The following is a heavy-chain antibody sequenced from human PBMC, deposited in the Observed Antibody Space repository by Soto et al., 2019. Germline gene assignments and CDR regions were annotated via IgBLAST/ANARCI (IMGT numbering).Heavy chain of an antibody. V-gene: IGHV1-18*01. D-gene: IGHD3-22*01. Sequence: ASVKVSCKASGYTFTSYGISWVRQAPGQGLEWMGWISAYNGNTNYAQKLQGRVTMTTDTSTSTTYMELRSLRSDDTAVYYCASYDSSGYDAFDIWGQGTMVTVSS. J-gene: IGHJ3*02. CDR2: ISAYNGNT. CDR1: GYTFTSYG. CDR3: ASYDSSGYDAFDI.